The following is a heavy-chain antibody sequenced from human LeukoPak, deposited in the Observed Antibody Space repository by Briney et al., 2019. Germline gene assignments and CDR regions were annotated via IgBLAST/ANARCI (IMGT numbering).Heavy chain of an antibody. CDR3: ARVGVDYSGNIIKYYFDY. V-gene: IGHV4-34*01. Sequence: PSETLSLTCAVYGGSFSGYYWSWIRQPPGKGLEWIGEINHSGSTNYNPSLESRVIISVDTSKNQFSLKLSPVIAADTAVYYCARVGVDYSGNIIKYYFDYWGQGTLVTVSS. D-gene: IGHD4-23*01. CDR1: GGSFSGYY. CDR2: INHSGST. J-gene: IGHJ4*02.